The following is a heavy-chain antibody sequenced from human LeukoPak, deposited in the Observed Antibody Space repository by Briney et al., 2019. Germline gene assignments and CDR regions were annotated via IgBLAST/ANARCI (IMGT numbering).Heavy chain of an antibody. V-gene: IGHV3-21*01. J-gene: IGHJ4*02. D-gene: IGHD5-18*01. CDR1: GFTFSSYT. CDR2: ISSSGSYI. Sequence: GGSLRLSCAASGFTFSSYTINWVRQAPGKGLEWVSSISSSGSYIYYADSVKGRFTVSRDNAKNSLYLQMNSLRAEDTAVYYCARDRGSRRYNNGYSEYWGQGILVTVSS. CDR3: ARDRGSRRYNNGYSEY.